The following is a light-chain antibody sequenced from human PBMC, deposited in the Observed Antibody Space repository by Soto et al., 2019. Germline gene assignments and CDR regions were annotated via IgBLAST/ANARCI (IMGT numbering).Light chain of an antibody. CDR3: QQSYITLYS. Sequence: DSQMTQSPSSLSASVGDRVTITCRASQSISTNLSGYQKKPGKAPKLLISGASSLQRGVPSRFSGSGSGTDFSLTIRSLQPDDFAIYFCQQSYITLYSFGQGTNLEIK. V-gene: IGKV1-39*01. CDR1: QSISTN. CDR2: GAS. J-gene: IGKJ2*03.